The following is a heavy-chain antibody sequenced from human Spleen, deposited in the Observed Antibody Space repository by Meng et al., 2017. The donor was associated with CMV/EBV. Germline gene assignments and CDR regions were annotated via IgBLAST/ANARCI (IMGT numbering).Heavy chain of an antibody. V-gene: IGHV3-21*04. CDR1: GFTFSSYS. Sequence: GGSLRLSCAASGFTFSSYSMNWVRQAPGKGLEWVSSISDDNYYVYYADSVEGRFTISRDNAKNSLYLQMSSLKASDTAMFYCARLGLLHHARSPQDVNALDIWGQGTMVTVSS. CDR2: ISDDNYYV. CDR3: ARLGLLHHARSPQDVNALDI. J-gene: IGHJ3*02. D-gene: IGHD7-27*01.